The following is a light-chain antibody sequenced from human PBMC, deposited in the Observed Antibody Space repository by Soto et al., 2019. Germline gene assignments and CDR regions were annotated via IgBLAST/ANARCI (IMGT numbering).Light chain of an antibody. CDR3: QQYYTYSWT. CDR1: QSISSW. CDR2: DAS. J-gene: IGKJ1*01. V-gene: IGKV1-5*01. Sequence: IKMTQSPSTLSASVGDRVTITCRASQSISSWLAWYQQKPGKAPKLLIYDASSLESGVPSRFSGSGSGTKFTLTISSLQPDDFATYYCQQYYTYSWTFGQGTKVDIK.